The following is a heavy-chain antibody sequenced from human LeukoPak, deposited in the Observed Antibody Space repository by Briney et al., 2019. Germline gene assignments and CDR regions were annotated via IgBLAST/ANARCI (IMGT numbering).Heavy chain of an antibody. CDR3: AKVRLGAFDY. J-gene: IGHJ4*02. CDR1: GFTFSSYG. D-gene: IGHD7-27*01. V-gene: IGHV3-23*01. Sequence: PGGSLRLSCAASGFTFSSYGMSWVRQAPGKGLEWVSAISGSGDSTYYADSVKGRFTISRDNSKNTLYLQMNSLRAEDTAVYYCAKVRLGAFDYWGQGTLATVSS. CDR2: ISGSGDST.